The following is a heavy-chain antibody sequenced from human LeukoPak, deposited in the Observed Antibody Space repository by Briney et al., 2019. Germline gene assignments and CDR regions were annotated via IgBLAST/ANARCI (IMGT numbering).Heavy chain of an antibody. Sequence: SETLSLTCTVSGGSISGSSYYWGWIRQPPGKGLEWIGSIYYSGSTYYNPSLKSRVTISVDTSKNQFSLKLSSVTAADTAVYYCARFLGYCSGGSCYVFDYWGQGTLVIVSS. CDR1: GGSISGSSYY. D-gene: IGHD2-15*01. J-gene: IGHJ4*02. CDR2: IYYSGST. V-gene: IGHV4-39*01. CDR3: ARFLGYCSGGSCYVFDY.